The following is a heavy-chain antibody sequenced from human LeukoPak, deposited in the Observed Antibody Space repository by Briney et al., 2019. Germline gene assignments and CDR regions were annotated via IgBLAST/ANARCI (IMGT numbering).Heavy chain of an antibody. V-gene: IGHV3-30-3*01. J-gene: IGHJ4*02. CDR3: ASEQTDYTGNSLLDY. CDR1: GFTFSSNW. Sequence: GGSLRLSCAASGFTFSSNWMHWVRQAPGKGLEWVTAISSDGDNKFYTDSVQGRFTVSRDNSKNTVYLHLSSLRADDTAVYYCASEQTDYTGNSLLDYWGQGTLVTVSS. CDR2: ISSDGDNK. D-gene: IGHD4-23*01.